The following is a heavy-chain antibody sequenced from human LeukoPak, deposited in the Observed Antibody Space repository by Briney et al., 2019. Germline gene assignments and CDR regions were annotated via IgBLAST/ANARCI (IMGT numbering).Heavy chain of an antibody. Sequence: SETLSLTCTVSGGSISSSSYYWGWIRQPPGKGLEWIGSIYYSGSTYYNPSLKSRVTISVDTSKNQFSLKLSSVTAADTAVYYCARQGVRRIPDYWGQGTLVTVSS. CDR3: ARQGVRRIPDY. D-gene: IGHD2-21*01. J-gene: IGHJ4*02. V-gene: IGHV4-39*01. CDR2: IYYSGST. CDR1: GGSISSSSYY.